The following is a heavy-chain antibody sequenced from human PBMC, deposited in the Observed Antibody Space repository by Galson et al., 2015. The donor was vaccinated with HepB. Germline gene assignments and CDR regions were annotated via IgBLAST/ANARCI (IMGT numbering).Heavy chain of an antibody. V-gene: IGHV3-30-3*01. D-gene: IGHD4-17*01. Sequence: SLRLSCAASGFTFSSYAMHWVRQAPGKGLEWVAVISYDGSNKYYADSVKGRFTISRDNSKNTLYLQMNSLRAEDTAVYYCARDPLRYDYYYYGMDVWGQGTTVTVSS. J-gene: IGHJ6*02. CDR1: GFTFSSYA. CDR3: ARDPLRYDYYYYGMDV. CDR2: ISYDGSNK.